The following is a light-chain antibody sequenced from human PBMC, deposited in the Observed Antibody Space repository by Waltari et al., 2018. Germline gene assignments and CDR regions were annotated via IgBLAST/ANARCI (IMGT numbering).Light chain of an antibody. Sequence: QSALTQPASVSGSPGQSITISCPGTTSDAGNYNLVSWYQQVPGRRPQLMIYENSRRPSDISHRFSGSKSGNTASLTISGLQAEDEADYYCCSFASSRTWVFGGGTKLTVL. V-gene: IGLV2-23*01. J-gene: IGLJ3*02. CDR2: ENS. CDR3: CSFASSRTWV. CDR1: TSDAGNYNL.